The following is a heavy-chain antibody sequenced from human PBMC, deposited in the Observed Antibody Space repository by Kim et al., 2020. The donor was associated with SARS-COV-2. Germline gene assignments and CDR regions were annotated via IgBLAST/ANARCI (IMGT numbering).Heavy chain of an antibody. V-gene: IGHV4-34*01. CDR1: GASFSGYY. D-gene: IGHD2-2*01. J-gene: IGHJ4*02. CDR3: AGLLGYCSSTGCSKPFEY. CDR2: INHSGST. Sequence: SETLSLTCAVYGASFSGYYWSWIRQPPGKGLEWIGEINHSGSTNYIPSPTSRVTISLGTSTNQFSLKLNSVTAADTAVYYCAGLLGYCSSTGCSKPFEYWGQGTLVTVSS.